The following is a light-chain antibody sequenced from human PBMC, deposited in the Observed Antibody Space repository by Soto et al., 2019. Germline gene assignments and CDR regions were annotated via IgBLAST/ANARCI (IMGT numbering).Light chain of an antibody. CDR1: SGSVSTSYY. Sequence: QTVVTQETSFSVSPGGTVTLTCGLNSGSVSTSYYPSWYQQTPGQAPRTLIYSTNTRSSGVPDRFSGSILGNKAALTITGAQADDESDYYCVLYMGSGISVFGGGTQLTVL. J-gene: IGLJ2*01. V-gene: IGLV8-61*01. CDR3: VLYMGSGISV. CDR2: STN.